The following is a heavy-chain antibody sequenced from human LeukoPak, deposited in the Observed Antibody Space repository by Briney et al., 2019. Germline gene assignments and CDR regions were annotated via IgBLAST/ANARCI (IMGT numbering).Heavy chain of an antibody. J-gene: IGHJ4*02. Sequence: SETLSLTRAVYGGSFRDYYWSWIRQPPAKGLEWIGEINHSGSTNHNPPLKSRVTISVDTSKNQFSLKLSSVTAADTAVYYCARGRSPFVYSSGWSVWGQGTLVTVSS. CDR3: ARGRSPFVYSSGWSV. CDR2: INHSGST. CDR1: GGSFRDYY. V-gene: IGHV4-34*01. D-gene: IGHD6-19*01.